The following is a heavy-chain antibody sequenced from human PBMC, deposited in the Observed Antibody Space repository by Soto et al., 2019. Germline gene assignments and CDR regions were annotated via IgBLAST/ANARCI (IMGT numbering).Heavy chain of an antibody. Sequence: PSETLSLTCTVSGDSITGSYWSWIRQPPGKTLEWIGYIYHSGTTTYNPSLKSRVSISVDTSKNQFSLRLTSVIAADTAVYYCARDMPYAAGSLAGCDYWGQGILATVSS. CDR3: ARDMPYAAGSLAGCDY. CDR1: GDSITGSY. CDR2: IYHSGTT. J-gene: IGHJ4*02. D-gene: IGHD1-26*01. V-gene: IGHV4-59*01.